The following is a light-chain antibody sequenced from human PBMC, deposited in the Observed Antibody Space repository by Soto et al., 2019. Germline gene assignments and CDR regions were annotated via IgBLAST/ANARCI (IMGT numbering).Light chain of an antibody. CDR1: QEINQY. CDR2: DXS. V-gene: IGKV1-33*01. J-gene: IGKJ5*01. CDR3: LQYEVLTPT. Sequence: HMTQSPSSLSASLGDRVTIAXQARQEINQYFNWYHQKPVXAPTXXXDDXSNFQKGCPASLSGSGSATDFSCPINNLQPDDSDTYYLLQYEVLTPTFGQGTRLEIK.